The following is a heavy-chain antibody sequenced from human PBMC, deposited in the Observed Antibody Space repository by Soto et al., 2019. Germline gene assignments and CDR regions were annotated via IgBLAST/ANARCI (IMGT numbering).Heavy chain of an antibody. Sequence: TLSLTCTVSGGSISSGGYYWSWIRQHPGKGLEWIGYIYYTGSAYYNPSLKSRLTISVDTSTNQFSLKLSSVTAEDTAVYYCAREAYYYDSSGYFSKYFDSWGQGTLVTVSS. CDR3: AREAYYYDSSGYFSKYFDS. CDR2: IYYTGSA. V-gene: IGHV4-31*03. CDR1: GGSISSGGYY. J-gene: IGHJ4*02. D-gene: IGHD3-22*01.